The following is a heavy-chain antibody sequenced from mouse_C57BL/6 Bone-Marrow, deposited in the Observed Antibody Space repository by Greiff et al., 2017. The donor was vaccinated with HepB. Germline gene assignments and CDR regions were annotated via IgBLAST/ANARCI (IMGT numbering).Heavy chain of an antibody. J-gene: IGHJ2*01. CDR1: GYTFSSSW. D-gene: IGHD1-1*01. CDR3: ARDGDYGSGY. CDR2: IYPGDGDT. V-gene: IGHV1-82*01. Sequence: QVQLQQSGPELVKPGASVKISCKASGYTFSSSWMNWVKQRPGKGLEWIGRIYPGDGDTNYNGKFKGKATLTADKSSSTAYMQLSSLTSEDSAVYSCARDGDYGSGYWGQGTTLTVSS.